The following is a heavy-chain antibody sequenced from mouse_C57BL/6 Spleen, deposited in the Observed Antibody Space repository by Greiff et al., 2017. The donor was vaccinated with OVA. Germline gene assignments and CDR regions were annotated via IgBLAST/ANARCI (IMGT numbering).Heavy chain of an antibody. CDR2: IDPSDSYT. D-gene: IGHD2-1*01. Sequence: QVQLKQPGAELVKPGASVKLSCKASGYTFTSYWMQWVKQRPGQGLEWIGEIDPSDSYTNYNQKFKGKATLTVDTSSSTAYMQLSSLTSEDSAVYYCARFYYGNYGWFAYWGQGTLVTVSA. V-gene: IGHV1-50*01. CDR3: ARFYYGNYGWFAY. J-gene: IGHJ3*01. CDR1: GYTFTSYW.